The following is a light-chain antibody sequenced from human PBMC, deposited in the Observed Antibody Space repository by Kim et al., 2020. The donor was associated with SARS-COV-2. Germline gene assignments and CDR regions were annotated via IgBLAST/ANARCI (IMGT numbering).Light chain of an antibody. CDR2: VGTGGIVG. V-gene: IGLV9-49*01. CDR3: GADHGSGSNFVYV. CDR1: SGYSNDK. J-gene: IGLJ3*02. Sequence: CDLSSGYSNDKVSWYQQRPGKGPRFVMRVGTGGIVGSKGDGIPDRFSVLGSGLNRYLTIKNIQEEDESDYQCGADHGSGSNFVYVFGGGTQLTVL.